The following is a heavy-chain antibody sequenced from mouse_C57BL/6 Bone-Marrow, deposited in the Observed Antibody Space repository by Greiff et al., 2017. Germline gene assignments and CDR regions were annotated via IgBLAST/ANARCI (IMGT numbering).Heavy chain of an antibody. D-gene: IGHD1-1*01. CDR2: ISSGGSYT. CDR3: ARLGTTVGLDV. V-gene: IGHV5-6*01. J-gene: IGHJ1*03. CDR1: GFTFSSYG. Sequence: EVKLMESGGDLVKPGGSLKLSCAASGFTFSSYGMSWVRQTPDKRLEWVATISSGGSYTYYPDSVKGRFTISRDNAKNTQYLQMSSLKAEDTARYYCARLGTTVGLDVWGTGTTVTVSS.